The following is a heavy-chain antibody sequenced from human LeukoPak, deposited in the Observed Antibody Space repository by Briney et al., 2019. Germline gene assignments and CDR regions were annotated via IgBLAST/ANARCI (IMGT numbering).Heavy chain of an antibody. Sequence: SETLSLTCTVSGYSISSGYYWGWIRPPPGKGLEWIGSIYHSGSTYYNPSIKSRVTISVDTSKNQFSLKLSSVTAADTAVYYCARDIGYYDILTGYYCSFDYWGQGTLVTVSS. D-gene: IGHD3-9*01. J-gene: IGHJ4*02. CDR2: IYHSGST. CDR1: GYSISSGYY. V-gene: IGHV4-38-2*02. CDR3: ARDIGYYDILTGYYCSFDY.